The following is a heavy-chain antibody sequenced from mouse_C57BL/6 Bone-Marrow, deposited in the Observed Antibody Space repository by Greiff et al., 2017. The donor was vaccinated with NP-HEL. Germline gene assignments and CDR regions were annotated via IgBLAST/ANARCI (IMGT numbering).Heavy chain of an antibody. D-gene: IGHD1-1*01. V-gene: IGHV2-2*01. CDR2: IWSGGST. Sequence: VQVVESGPGLVQPSQSLSITCTVSGFSLTSYGVHWVRQSPGKGLEWLGVIWSGGSTDYNAAFISRLSISKDNSKSQVFFKMNSLQADDTAIYYCARIRYYYGKDYAMDYWGQGTSVTVSS. CDR3: ARIRYYYGKDYAMDY. J-gene: IGHJ4*01. CDR1: GFSLTSYG.